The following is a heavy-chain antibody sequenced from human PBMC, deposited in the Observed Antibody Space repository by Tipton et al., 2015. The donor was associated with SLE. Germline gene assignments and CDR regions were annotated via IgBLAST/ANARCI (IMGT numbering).Heavy chain of an antibody. CDR1: GFSVTTTF. CDR2: LYNSGMT. CDR3: ARVYSSTAPGFDK. V-gene: IGHV3-66*02. J-gene: IGHJ4*02. Sequence: AVSGFSVTTTFMSWVRLAPGKGLEWVSVLYNSGMTHYTDSVRGRFTISRDDSKNTVFLQMNSLRPDDTAVYYCARVYSSTAPGFDKWGQGTLVTVSS. D-gene: IGHD6-19*01.